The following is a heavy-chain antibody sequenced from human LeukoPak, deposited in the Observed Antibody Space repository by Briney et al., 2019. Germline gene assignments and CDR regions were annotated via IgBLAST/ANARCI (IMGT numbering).Heavy chain of an antibody. CDR2: IYPGDSDT. CDR3: ARQLELRSLYIDY. D-gene: IGHD1-7*01. CDR1: GYTFTNYW. J-gene: IGHJ4*02. Sequence: EESLKISCKGSGYTFTNYWIGWVRQMPGKGLEWMGIIYPGDSDTRYSPSFQGQVTISADKSISTAYLQWSSLKASDTAMYYCARQLELRSLYIDYWGQGTLVTVSS. V-gene: IGHV5-51*01.